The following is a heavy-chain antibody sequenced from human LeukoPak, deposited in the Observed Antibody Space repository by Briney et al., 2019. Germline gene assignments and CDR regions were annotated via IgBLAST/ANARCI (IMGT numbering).Heavy chain of an antibody. J-gene: IGHJ4*02. CDR3: ARDRNWNYDY. Sequence: GGSLRLSCAASGFTFSDYSMNWVRQAPGKGLEWVSSIARTGGSIFYADSVKGRFTISRDFAKNSLNLQMDSLRAEDTAVYYCARDRNWNYDYWGQGTLVTVSS. CDR2: IARTGGSI. CDR1: GFTFSDYS. V-gene: IGHV3-21*01. D-gene: IGHD1-7*01.